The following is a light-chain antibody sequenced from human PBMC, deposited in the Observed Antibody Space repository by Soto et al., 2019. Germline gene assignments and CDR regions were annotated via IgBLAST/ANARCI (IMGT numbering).Light chain of an antibody. J-gene: IGKJ1*01. CDR1: QSISSW. Sequence: DIHMTQSPSTLSASVGYHVTITYLASQSISSWLAWYQQKPGKAPNLLIYDASSLESGVPSRFSGSGSGTEFILTINNLQPEDFASYFCLQVYSFPRTFGLGTKVDIK. CDR2: DAS. CDR3: LQVYSFPRT. V-gene: IGKV1-5*01.